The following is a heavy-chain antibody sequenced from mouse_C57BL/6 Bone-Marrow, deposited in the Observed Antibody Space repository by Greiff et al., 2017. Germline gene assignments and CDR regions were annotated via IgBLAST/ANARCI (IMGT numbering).Heavy chain of an antibody. D-gene: IGHD1-1*01. V-gene: IGHV15-2*01. Sequence: QVQLKESGSELRSPGSSVKLSCKDFDSEVFPIAYMSWVRQKPGHGFEWIGGILPSIGRTNYGEKFEDKATLDADTLSNTAYLELNSLTSEDSAIYYCARLWYYGGAYWGQGTLVTVSA. CDR3: ARLWYYGGAY. CDR1: DSEVFPIAY. J-gene: IGHJ3*01. CDR2: ILPSIGRT.